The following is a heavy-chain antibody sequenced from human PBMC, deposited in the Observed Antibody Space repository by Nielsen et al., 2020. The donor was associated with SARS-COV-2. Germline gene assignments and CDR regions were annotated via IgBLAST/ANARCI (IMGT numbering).Heavy chain of an antibody. CDR3: ASLLGYSSSWYEYYYYGMDV. D-gene: IGHD6-13*01. V-gene: IGHV3-74*01. CDR2: INSDGSST. Sequence: GGSLRLSCAASGFTLSSYWMHWVRQAPGKGLVWVSRINSDGSSTSYADSVKGRFTISRDNAKNTLYLQMNSLRAEDTAVYYCASLLGYSSSWYEYYYYGMDVWGQGTTVTVSS. CDR1: GFTLSSYW. J-gene: IGHJ6*02.